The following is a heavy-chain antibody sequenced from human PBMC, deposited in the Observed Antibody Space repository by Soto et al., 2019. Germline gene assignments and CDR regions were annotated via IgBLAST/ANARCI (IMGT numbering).Heavy chain of an antibody. CDR3: ARDKITGLFDY. J-gene: IGHJ4*02. V-gene: IGHV4-34*01. D-gene: IGHD2-8*02. Sequence: QVQLQQWGAGLLKPSETLSLTCAVYGGSFSGYYWTWIRQPPGTGLEWIGEINHSGGTNYNPSLKSRVTISVDTSKNQFSLKLTSVTAADTAVYYWARDKITGLFDYWGQGTLVTVSS. CDR2: INHSGGT. CDR1: GGSFSGYY.